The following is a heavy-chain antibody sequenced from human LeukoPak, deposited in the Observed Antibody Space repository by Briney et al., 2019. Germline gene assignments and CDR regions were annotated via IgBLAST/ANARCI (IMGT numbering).Heavy chain of an antibody. CDR3: ARGRDGSQSPIDD. CDR1: GFTFSSYN. J-gene: IGHJ4*02. V-gene: IGHV3-21*01. CDR2: ISSSSSYK. Sequence: PGGSLRLSCAASGFTFSSYNMNWVRQAPGKGLEWVSSISSSSSYKYYADSVRGRFTISRDNAKNSLYLQMNSLRAEDTAVYYCARGRDGSQSPIDDWGQGTLVTVSS. D-gene: IGHD5-24*01.